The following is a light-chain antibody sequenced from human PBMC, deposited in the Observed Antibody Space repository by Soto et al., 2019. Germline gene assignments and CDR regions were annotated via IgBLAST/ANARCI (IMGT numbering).Light chain of an antibody. CDR3: QQYDSWPPLT. CDR1: QSVSSN. J-gene: IGKJ4*01. V-gene: IGKV3-15*01. Sequence: EIVMTQSPATLSVSPGERATLSCRASQSVSSNLAWYQQKPGQAPRLLIYGASTRATGIPARFSGSGSDTEFTLTISSLQSEDVAVYYCQQYDSWPPLTCGGGTKVDIK. CDR2: GAS.